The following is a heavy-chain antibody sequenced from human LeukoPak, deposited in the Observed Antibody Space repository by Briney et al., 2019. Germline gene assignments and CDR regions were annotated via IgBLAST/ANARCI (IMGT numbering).Heavy chain of an antibody. D-gene: IGHD2-8*02. J-gene: IGHJ6*02. Sequence: ASVKVSCRASGYTFTSYYMHWVRQAPGQGLEWMGIINPSGGSTGYAQKFQGRVTMTRDTSTNTVYMELSSLRSEDTAVYYCARVIRSGDYYYYGMDVWGQGTTVTVSS. CDR1: GYTFTSYY. CDR3: ARVIRSGDYYYYGMDV. V-gene: IGHV1-46*01. CDR2: INPSGGST.